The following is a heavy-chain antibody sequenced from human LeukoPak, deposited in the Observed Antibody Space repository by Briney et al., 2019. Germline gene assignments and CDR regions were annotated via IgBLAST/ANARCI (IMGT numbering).Heavy chain of an antibody. Sequence: SETLSLTCTVSGGSVNNGDYYWSWIRQHPGKGLEWIGYIYYSGNTYYNPSLKSRVTMSLDTSKNQFSLNLSSVTAADTAVYYCARVQGRGWYGRINWFDPWGQGTLVTVSS. CDR3: ARVQGRGWYGRINWFDP. J-gene: IGHJ5*02. D-gene: IGHD6-19*01. CDR1: GGSVNNGDYY. V-gene: IGHV4-31*03. CDR2: IYYSGNT.